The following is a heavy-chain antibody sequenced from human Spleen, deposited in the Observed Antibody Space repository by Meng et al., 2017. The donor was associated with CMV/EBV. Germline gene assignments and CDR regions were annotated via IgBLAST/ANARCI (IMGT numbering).Heavy chain of an antibody. V-gene: IGHV1-46*01. CDR2: INPSGGST. CDR1: GYSFTSYF. J-gene: IGHJ4*02. D-gene: IGHD6-19*01. CDR3: ARDPSSGWLEGAD. Sequence: ASVKVSCKASGYSFTSYFMHWVRQAPGQGLEWMGIINPSGGSTNYAQKFQGRVTMTRDASTSTVYMELSSLRYEDTAIYYCARDPSSGWLEGADWGQGTLVTVSS.